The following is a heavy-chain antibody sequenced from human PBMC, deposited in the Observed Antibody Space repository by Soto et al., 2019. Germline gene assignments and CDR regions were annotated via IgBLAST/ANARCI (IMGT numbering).Heavy chain of an antibody. V-gene: IGHV4-28*01. CDR3: ARRENQGPIAY. J-gene: IGHJ4*02. CDR1: GYSISSSNW. CDR2: IYYSGTT. D-gene: IGHD1-26*01. Sequence: QVQLQESGPGLVKPSDTLSLTCAVSGYSISSSNWWGWIRQPPGKGLEWIGYIYYSGTTYYNPSLKSRVHMSVDASKHQFSLKPTSVTAVDTAVYYCARRENQGPIAYWGQGTLVTVSS.